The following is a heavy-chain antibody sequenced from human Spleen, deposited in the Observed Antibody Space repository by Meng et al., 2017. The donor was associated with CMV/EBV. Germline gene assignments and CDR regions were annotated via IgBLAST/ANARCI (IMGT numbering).Heavy chain of an antibody. CDR2: ISHSGST. CDR1: IDSSYW. D-gene: IGHD2-2*01. V-gene: IGHV4-4*01. J-gene: IGHJ4*02. Sequence: IDSSYWWSWVRQPPGKGLEWIGEISHSGSTNYKPSLKSRVTISVDKSKNQFFLKLNSVTAADTAVYFCARGLAGRYCSSTSCEFDSWGQGTLVTVSS. CDR3: ARGLAGRYCSSTSCEFDS.